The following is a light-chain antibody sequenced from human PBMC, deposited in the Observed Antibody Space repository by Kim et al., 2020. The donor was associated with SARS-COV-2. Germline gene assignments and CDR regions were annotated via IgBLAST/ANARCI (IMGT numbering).Light chain of an antibody. CDR3: QQYNDWPLLT. CDR1: QSVRNN. Sequence: SPGETVTLSCRARQSVRNNLAWYQQRPDQAPRLLIYGASTRATDVSDRFSGSGSGTEFTLTIRSLQSEDLAVYYCQQYNDWPLLTFGGGTKVDI. J-gene: IGKJ4*01. V-gene: IGKV3-15*01. CDR2: GAS.